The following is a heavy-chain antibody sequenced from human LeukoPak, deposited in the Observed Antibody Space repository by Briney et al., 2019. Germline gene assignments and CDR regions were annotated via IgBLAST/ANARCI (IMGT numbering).Heavy chain of an antibody. Sequence: ASETLSLTCTVSGGSISSYYWSWIRQPPGKGLEWIGYIYYSGSTNYNPSLKSRVTISVDTSKNQFSLKLSSVTAADTAVYYCARDLTSGYSLNDAFDIWGQGTMVTVSS. CDR1: GGSISSYY. D-gene: IGHD3-22*01. CDR2: IYYSGST. CDR3: ARDLTSGYSLNDAFDI. J-gene: IGHJ3*02. V-gene: IGHV4-59*01.